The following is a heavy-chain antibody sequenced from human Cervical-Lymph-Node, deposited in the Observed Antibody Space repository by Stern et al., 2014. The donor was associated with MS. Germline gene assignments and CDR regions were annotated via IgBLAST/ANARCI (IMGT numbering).Heavy chain of an antibody. J-gene: IGHJ4*02. CDR1: GGTFSSYA. V-gene: IGHV1-69*01. CDR3: ASPGTRGVRFDY. D-gene: IGHD1-14*01. CDR2: IIPFFGTA. Sequence: QVQLVQSGAEVKKPGSSVKVSCKASGGTFSSYAISWLRQAPGQGLEWMGGIIPFFGTADFAQHFQGRVTITVDESTSTAYMELSSLRFEDTAGYYCASPGTRGVRFDYWGQGTLVTVSS.